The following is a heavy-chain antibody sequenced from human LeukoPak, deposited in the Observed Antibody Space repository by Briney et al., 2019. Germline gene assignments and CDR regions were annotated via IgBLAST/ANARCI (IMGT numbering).Heavy chain of an antibody. CDR2: IYHSGST. Sequence: SETLSLTCAVSGGSLSSNYRWTWVRQPPGKGLEWIGEIYHSGSTNYNPSLKSRVTLSVDKSKNQFSLKLSSVTAADTALYYCARDPSGNGGGGEYYFDYWGQGTLVTVSS. V-gene: IGHV4-4*02. CDR3: ARDPSGNGGGGEYYFDY. CDR1: GGSLSSNYR. D-gene: IGHD1-26*01. J-gene: IGHJ4*02.